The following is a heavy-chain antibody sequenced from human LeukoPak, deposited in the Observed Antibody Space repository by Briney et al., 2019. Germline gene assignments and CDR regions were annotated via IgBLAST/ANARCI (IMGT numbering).Heavy chain of an antibody. CDR1: GYTFTSYD. CDR3: ATYCSRSSGPYNWFDP. D-gene: IGHD2-2*01. Sequence: ASVKVSCKATGYTFTSYDINWVRQATGQGLEWMGWMNPNSGNTGYAQKLPWRVNITRNTAISTAYMELSSLRSEDTAVYYCATYCSRSSGPYNWFDPWGQGTLVTVSS. J-gene: IGHJ5*02. V-gene: IGHV1-8*03. CDR2: MNPNSGNT.